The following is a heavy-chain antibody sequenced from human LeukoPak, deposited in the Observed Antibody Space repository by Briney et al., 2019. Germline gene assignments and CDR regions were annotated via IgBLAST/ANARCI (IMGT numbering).Heavy chain of an antibody. V-gene: IGHV1-69*02. CDR1: GGTCSSYT. CDR2: IIPILGIA. D-gene: IGHD3-3*01. CDR3: ARRDYDFCSGSEGNWFDP. Sequence: SSVKVSCKASGGTCSSYTISWVRQAPGQGLEWMGRIIPILGIANCAQKFQGRVTITADKSTGTAYMELSSLRSEDTAVYYCARRDYDFCSGSEGNWFDPWGQGTLVTVSS. J-gene: IGHJ5*02.